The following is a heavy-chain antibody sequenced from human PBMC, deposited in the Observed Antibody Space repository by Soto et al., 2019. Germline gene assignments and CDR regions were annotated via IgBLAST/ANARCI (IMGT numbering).Heavy chain of an antibody. CDR1: GGSISSGGYY. CDR2: IYYSGST. V-gene: IGHV4-31*03. J-gene: IGHJ6*02. Sequence: QVQLQESGPGLVKPSQTLSLTCTVSGGSISSGGYYWSWIRQHPGKGLEWIGYIYYSGSTYYNPFLKSRVTISVDTSKNHFSLKPSSVTAADTAVYYCARVCGGDCQNGMDVRGQGTTVTVSS. CDR3: ARVCGGDCQNGMDV. D-gene: IGHD2-21*02.